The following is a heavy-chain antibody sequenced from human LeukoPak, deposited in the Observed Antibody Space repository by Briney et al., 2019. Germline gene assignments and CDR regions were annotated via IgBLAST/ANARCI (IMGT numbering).Heavy chain of an antibody. D-gene: IGHD2-15*01. J-gene: IGHJ4*02. CDR3: ARQEGSCFDY. Sequence: SETLSLTCAVYGGSFSGYYWSWIRQPPGKGLEWIGEINHSGSTNYNPSLKSRVTISVDTSKNQFSLKLSSVTAADTAVYYCARQEGSCFDYWGQGTLVTVSS. CDR1: GGSFSGYY. V-gene: IGHV4-34*01. CDR2: INHSGST.